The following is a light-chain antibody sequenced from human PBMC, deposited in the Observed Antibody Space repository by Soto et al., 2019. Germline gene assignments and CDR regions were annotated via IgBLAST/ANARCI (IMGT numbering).Light chain of an antibody. CDR1: DIGSKS. J-gene: IGLJ1*01. V-gene: IGLV3-21*02. CDR3: QVWDSSNYHYV. Sequence: SYDLTQPPSVSAAPGQTARITCGGDDIGSKSMHWYQQKPGQAPVLVVYEDRARPSGIPERISGSNSGNTATLTISRVEDGDEADYYCQVWDSSNYHYVFGSGTKVTVL. CDR2: EDR.